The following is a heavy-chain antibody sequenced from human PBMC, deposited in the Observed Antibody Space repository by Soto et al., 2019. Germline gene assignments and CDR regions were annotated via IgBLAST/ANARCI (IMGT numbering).Heavy chain of an antibody. J-gene: IGHJ4*02. CDR3: ARDVGYSSGWYPF. CDR1: GGTFSSYA. CDR2: IIPTFGTA. Sequence: SVEVACKVSGGTFSSYAISWVRQAPGQGLEWMGGIIPTFGTANYAQKFQGRVTITADESTSTAYMELSSLRSEDTAVYYCARDVGYSSGWYPFWRQGTLVTVSS. V-gene: IGHV1-69*13. D-gene: IGHD6-19*01.